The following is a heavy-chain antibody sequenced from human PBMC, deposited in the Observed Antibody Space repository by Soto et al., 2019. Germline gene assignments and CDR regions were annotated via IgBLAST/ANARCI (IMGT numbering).Heavy chain of an antibody. CDR2: IYPGDSDT. D-gene: IGHD3-10*01. V-gene: IGHV5-51*01. J-gene: IGHJ6*02. CDR1: GYSFTSYW. Sequence: LGESLKISCKGSGYSFTSYWIGWVRQMPGKGLEWMGIIYPGDSDTRYSPSFQGQVTISADKSISTAYLQWSSLKASDTAMYYCARLGMVRGVNTNYYGMDVWGQGTTVTVSS. CDR3: ARLGMVRGVNTNYYGMDV.